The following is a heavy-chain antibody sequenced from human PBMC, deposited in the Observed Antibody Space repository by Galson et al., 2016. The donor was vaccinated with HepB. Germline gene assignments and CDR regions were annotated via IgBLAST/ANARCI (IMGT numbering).Heavy chain of an antibody. Sequence: SLRLSCAASGFTFSRFWMHWVRQVPGKGLVWVARIKYDGSYANYADSVKGRFTISRDNSKNTLHLQMNSLRTEDTALYFCAKDLHDYVWGSHLYVYYGMDVWGQGTTVTVYS. V-gene: IGHV3-74*01. CDR2: IKYDGSYA. CDR3: AKDLHDYVWGSHLYVYYGMDV. CDR1: GFTFSRFW. J-gene: IGHJ6*02. D-gene: IGHD3-16*01.